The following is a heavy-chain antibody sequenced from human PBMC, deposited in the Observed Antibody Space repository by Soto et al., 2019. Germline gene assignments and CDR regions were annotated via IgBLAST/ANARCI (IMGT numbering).Heavy chain of an antibody. CDR2: LWYDGTNE. CDR3: AKDRGFSYGYGFDY. J-gene: IGHJ4*02. V-gene: IGHV3-33*06. CDR1: GFTFSTYV. D-gene: IGHD5-18*01. Sequence: GGSLRLSCAASGFTFSTYVMHWVRQAPGKGLEWVAVLWYDGTNENYAGSVKGRFTISRDNSKNTLYLQMNSLRVEDTAVYYCAKDRGFSYGYGFDYWGQGTLVTV.